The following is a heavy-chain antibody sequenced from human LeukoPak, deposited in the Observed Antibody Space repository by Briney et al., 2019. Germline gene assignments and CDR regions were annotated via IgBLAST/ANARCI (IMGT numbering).Heavy chain of an antibody. Sequence: PSETLSLTCTVSGGSISSYYWSWIRQPPGKGLEWIGYIYYSGSTNYNPSLKSRVTISVDTSKNQFSLKLSSVTAADTAVYYCARLYSSGWYSQYYFDYWGQGTLVTVSS. CDR1: GGSISSYY. CDR3: ARLYSSGWYSQYYFDY. D-gene: IGHD6-19*01. V-gene: IGHV4-59*01. CDR2: IYYSGST. J-gene: IGHJ4*02.